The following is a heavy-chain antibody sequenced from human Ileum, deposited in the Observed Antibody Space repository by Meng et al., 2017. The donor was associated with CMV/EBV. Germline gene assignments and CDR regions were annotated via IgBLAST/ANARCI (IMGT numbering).Heavy chain of an antibody. J-gene: IGHJ5*02. Sequence: YTFTNHGISWLRQAPGQGLEWMGWISVDSDNTNYAQKFQGRVSMTTATSTNTAYMELRSLRFDDTAVYYCARGPACSGGACYAGWLDPWGQGTLVTVSS. CDR3: ARGPACSGGACYAGWLDP. V-gene: IGHV1-18*01. CDR1: YTFTNHG. CDR2: ISVDSDNT. D-gene: IGHD2-15*01.